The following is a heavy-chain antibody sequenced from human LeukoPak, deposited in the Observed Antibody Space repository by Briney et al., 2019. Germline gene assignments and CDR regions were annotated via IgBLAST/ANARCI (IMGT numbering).Heavy chain of an antibody. J-gene: IGHJ4*02. CDR2: IYTSRST. CDR1: GGSISSYY. D-gene: IGHD3-3*01. V-gene: IGHV4-4*07. CDR3: ARVGTDFWSGYTPYFDY. Sequence: PSETLSLTCTVSGGSISSYYWSWIRQPAGKGLEWIGRIYTSRSTNYNPSLKSRVTMSVDTSKNQFSLKLSSVTAADTAVYYCARVGTDFWSGYTPYFDYWGQGTLVTVSS.